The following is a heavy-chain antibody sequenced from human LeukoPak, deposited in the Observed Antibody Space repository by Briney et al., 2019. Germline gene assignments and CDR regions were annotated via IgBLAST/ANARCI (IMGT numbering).Heavy chain of an antibody. CDR3: ARVAYSSPAVHWFDP. J-gene: IGHJ5*02. D-gene: IGHD6-19*01. Sequence: ASVKGSCKASGYTFTGYYIHWVRQAPGQGLERMGWINPNSGGTNYAQKFQGRVTMTRDTSISPAYMELSRLRSDDTAVYYCARVAYSSPAVHWFDPWGQGTLVTVFS. CDR1: GYTFTGYY. CDR2: INPNSGGT. V-gene: IGHV1-2*02.